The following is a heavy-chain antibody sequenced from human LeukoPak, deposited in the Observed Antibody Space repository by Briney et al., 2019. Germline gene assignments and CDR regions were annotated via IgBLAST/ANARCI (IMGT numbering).Heavy chain of an antibody. V-gene: IGHV3-23*01. J-gene: IGHJ4*02. CDR2: LNEDGGYT. CDR3: VRDFSCSGGSCPLFDS. CDR1: GFTLSIYA. D-gene: IGHD2-15*01. Sequence: GGSLRLSCAASGFTLSIYAMSWVRQAPGKGLAWVSGLNEDGGYTYYADSVKGRFTISSDNSENTLYLQMSSLRAEDTAIYYCVRDFSCSGGSCPLFDSWGQGTLVSVSS.